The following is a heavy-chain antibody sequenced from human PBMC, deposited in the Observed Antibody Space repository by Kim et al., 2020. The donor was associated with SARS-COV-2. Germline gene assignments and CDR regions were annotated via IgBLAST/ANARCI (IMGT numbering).Heavy chain of an antibody. CDR2: IIPIFGTA. V-gene: IGHV1-69*13. D-gene: IGHD1-26*01. CDR3: ARGRGIVGATTNYYYYMDV. CDR1: GGTFSSYA. Sequence: SVKVSCKASGGTFSSYAISWVRQAPGQGLEWMGGIIPIFGTANYAQKFQGRVTITADESTSTAYMELSSLRSEDTAVYYCARGRGIVGATTNYYYYMDVWGKGTTVTVSS. J-gene: IGHJ6*03.